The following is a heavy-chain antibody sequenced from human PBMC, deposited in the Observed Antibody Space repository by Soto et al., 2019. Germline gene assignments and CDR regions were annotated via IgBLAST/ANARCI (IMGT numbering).Heavy chain of an antibody. J-gene: IGHJ6*02. V-gene: IGHV3-33*01. Sequence: QVQAVESGGGVVQPGRSLRLSCTASGFTFRSHAMHWVRQAPGKGLEWVAQIWYDGSNKYYADSVKGRFTISRDNSKNPLYVQMDSLRVEETAVYYCARDGQSLAPYALDVRGQGTSVTVS. CDR3: ARDGQSLAPYALDV. CDR2: IWYDGSNK. CDR1: GFTFRSHA. D-gene: IGHD6-19*01.